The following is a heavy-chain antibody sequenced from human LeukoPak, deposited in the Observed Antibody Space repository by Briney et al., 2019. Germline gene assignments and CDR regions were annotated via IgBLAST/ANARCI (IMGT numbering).Heavy chain of an antibody. CDR2: IYYSGST. CDR1: GGSISSYY. CDR3: AREKLPDAFDI. Sequence: SETLSLTCTVSGGSISSYYWSWIRQPPGKGLEWIGYIYYSGSTNYNPSLKSRVTISVDTSKNQFSLKLSPVTAADTAVYYCAREKLPDAFDIWGQGTMVTVSS. V-gene: IGHV4-59*01. J-gene: IGHJ3*02.